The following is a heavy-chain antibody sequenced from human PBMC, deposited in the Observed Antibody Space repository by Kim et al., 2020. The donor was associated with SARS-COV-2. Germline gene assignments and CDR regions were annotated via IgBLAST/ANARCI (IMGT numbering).Heavy chain of an antibody. CDR3: AKDALLPMHTIAVAGYFDY. Sequence: GGSLRLSCAASGFTFSSYAMSWVRQAPGKGLEWVSAISGSGGSTYYADSVKGRFTISRDNSKNTLYLQMNSLRAEDTAVYYCAKDALLPMHTIAVAGYFDYWGQGTLVTVSS. V-gene: IGHV3-23*01. J-gene: IGHJ4*02. CDR2: ISGSGGST. CDR1: GFTFSSYA. D-gene: IGHD6-19*01.